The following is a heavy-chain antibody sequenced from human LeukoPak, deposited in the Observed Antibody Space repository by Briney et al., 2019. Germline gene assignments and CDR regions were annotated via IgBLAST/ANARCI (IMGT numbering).Heavy chain of an antibody. CDR3: ARHSGMIVAWHSGVTRYYGMDV. D-gene: IGHD3-22*01. CDR2: IYPGDSDT. J-gene: IGHJ6*02. CDR1: GYSFTSYW. Sequence: GESLKISCKGSGYSFTSYWIGWVRQMPGKGLEWMGIIYPGDSDTRYSPSFQGQVTISADKSISTAYLQWSSLKASDTAMYYCARHSGMIVAWHSGVTRYYGMDVWGQGATVTVSS. V-gene: IGHV5-51*01.